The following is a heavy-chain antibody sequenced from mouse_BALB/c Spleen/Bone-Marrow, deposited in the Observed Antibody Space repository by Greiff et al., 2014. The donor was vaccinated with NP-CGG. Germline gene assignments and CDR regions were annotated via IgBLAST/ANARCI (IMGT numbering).Heavy chain of an antibody. D-gene: IGHD1-1*01. Sequence: QVQLKESGAELVRPGTSVKVSCKASGYAFTNYLIEWVKQRPGQGLERIGVINPGSGGTNYNEKFKGKATLTADKSSSTAYMQLSSLTSDDSAVYFCARSYGSSYDFDYWGQGTTLTVSS. V-gene: IGHV1-54*03. CDR1: GYAFTNYL. J-gene: IGHJ2*01. CDR2: INPGSGGT. CDR3: ARSYGSSYDFDY.